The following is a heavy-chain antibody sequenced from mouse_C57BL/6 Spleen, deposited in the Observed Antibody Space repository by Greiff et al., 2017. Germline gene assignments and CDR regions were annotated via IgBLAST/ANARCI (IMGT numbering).Heavy chain of an antibody. V-gene: IGHV1-54*01. D-gene: IGHD1-1*01. CDR2: INPGSGGT. CDR3: ARGNTVADLYFDV. Sequence: QVQLQQSGAELVRPGTSVKVSCKASGYAFTNYLIEWVKQRPGQGLEWIGVINPGSGGTNYNEKFKGKATLTADKSSSTAYMHLSSLTSDDSAVYFCARGNTVADLYFDVWGTGTTVTVSS. CDR1: GYAFTNYL. J-gene: IGHJ1*03.